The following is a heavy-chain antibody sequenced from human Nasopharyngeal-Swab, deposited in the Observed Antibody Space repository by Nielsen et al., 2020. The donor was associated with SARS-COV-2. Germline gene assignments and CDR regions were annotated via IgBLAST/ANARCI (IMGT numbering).Heavy chain of an antibody. D-gene: IGHD5-18*01. Sequence: GGSLRLSCAASGFTFSSYAMSWVRPAPGKGLEWVSAISGSGGSTYYADSVKGRFTISRDNSKNTLYLQMNSLRAEDTAVYYCAKDPRNTAMVNYFDYWGQGTLVTVSS. CDR1: GFTFSSYA. CDR3: AKDPRNTAMVNYFDY. CDR2: ISGSGGST. V-gene: IGHV3-23*01. J-gene: IGHJ4*02.